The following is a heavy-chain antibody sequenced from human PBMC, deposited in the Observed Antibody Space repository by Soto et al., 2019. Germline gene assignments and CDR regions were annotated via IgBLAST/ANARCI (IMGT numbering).Heavy chain of an antibody. CDR1: GYTFTSYD. CDR3: ARVLVFYGGFDP. V-gene: IGHV1-18*01. Sequence: ASVKVSCKASGYTFTSYDISWVRQAPGQGLEWMGWISTYNGNTNYAQKLQGRVTMTTDTSTSTAYMELRSLRSDDTAVYYCARVLVFYGGFDPWGQGTLVTVSS. J-gene: IGHJ5*02. D-gene: IGHD2-21*02. CDR2: ISTYNGNT.